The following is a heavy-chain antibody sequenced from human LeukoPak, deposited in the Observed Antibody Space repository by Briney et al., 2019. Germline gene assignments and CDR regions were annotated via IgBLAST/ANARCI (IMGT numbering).Heavy chain of an antibody. J-gene: IGHJ5*02. D-gene: IGHD3-3*01. V-gene: IGHV3-23*01. Sequence: PGGSLRLSCAASGFTFSSYAMSWVRQAPGKGLEWVSAISGSGGSTYYADSVKGRFTISRDNSKNTLYLQMNSLRAEDTAVYYCAKNSPVDYDFWSGYYTSFDPWGQGTLVTVSS. CDR1: GFTFSSYA. CDR2: ISGSGGST. CDR3: AKNSPVDYDFWSGYYTSFDP.